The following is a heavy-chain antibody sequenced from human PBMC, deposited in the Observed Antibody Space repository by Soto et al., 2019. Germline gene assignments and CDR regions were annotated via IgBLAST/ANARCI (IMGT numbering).Heavy chain of an antibody. Sequence: QLVESGGGIIQPGGSLRLSCAASGFTFSTYWMHWVRQSPGEGLVWVSRINPDGGQSAYADSVKGRFTMSRDNAQNTLYLQLNNLRPEDTAVYYCTRDSFDGRVYYGMDVWGQGTTVPVS. V-gene: IGHV3-74*01. J-gene: IGHJ6*02. CDR2: INPDGGQS. CDR3: TRDSFDGRVYYGMDV. D-gene: IGHD3-9*01. CDR1: GFTFSTYW.